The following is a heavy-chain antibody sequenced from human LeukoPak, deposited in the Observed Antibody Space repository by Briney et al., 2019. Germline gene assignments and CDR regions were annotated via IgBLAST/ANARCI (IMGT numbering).Heavy chain of an antibody. Sequence: PSETLSLTCTVSGGSISSYYWSWIRQPPGKGLEWIGYIYYSGGTNYNPSLKSRVTISVDTSKNQFSLKLSSVTAADTAVYYCARVSDYVWGSQDYFDYWGQGTLVTVSS. CDR1: GGSISSYY. CDR2: IYYSGGT. CDR3: ARVSDYVWGSQDYFDY. J-gene: IGHJ4*02. V-gene: IGHV4-59*01. D-gene: IGHD3-16*01.